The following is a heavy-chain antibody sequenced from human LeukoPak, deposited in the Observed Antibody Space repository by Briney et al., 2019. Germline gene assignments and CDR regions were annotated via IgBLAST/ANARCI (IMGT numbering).Heavy chain of an antibody. Sequence: GGSLRLSCAASGFTFSSYAMSWVRQAPGKGLEWVSAVSGSGGSTYYADSVKGRFTISRDNSKNTLYLQMNSLRAEDTAVYYCAKDPSGSVPTDWFDPWGQGTLVTVSS. J-gene: IGHJ5*02. CDR1: GFTFSSYA. CDR3: AKDPSGSVPTDWFDP. V-gene: IGHV3-23*01. CDR2: VSGSGGST. D-gene: IGHD1-26*01.